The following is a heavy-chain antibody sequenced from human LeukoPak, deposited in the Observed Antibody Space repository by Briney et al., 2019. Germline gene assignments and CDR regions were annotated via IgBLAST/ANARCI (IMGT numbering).Heavy chain of an antibody. CDR1: GYTFTAHY. Sequence: ASVKVSCKASGYTFTAHYMHWVRQAPGQGLEWMGWINPNSGGTNYAQKFQGRVTMTRDTSISTAYMELSSLRSDDTAVYFCARAVADAFDVWGQGTMVTVSS. D-gene: IGHD6-19*01. J-gene: IGHJ3*01. V-gene: IGHV1-2*02. CDR3: ARAVADAFDV. CDR2: INPNSGGT.